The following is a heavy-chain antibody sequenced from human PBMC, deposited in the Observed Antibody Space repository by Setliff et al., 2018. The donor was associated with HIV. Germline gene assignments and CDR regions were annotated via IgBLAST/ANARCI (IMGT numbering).Heavy chain of an antibody. V-gene: IGHV3-23*01. CDR3: ARDRTGYSSGWDHFQH. J-gene: IGHJ1*01. Sequence: GGSLRLSCAASGFTFSSFAMTWVRQAPGKGLEWVSSISGSAGSTYYADSVRGRFTISRDNSKNTVYLQMNSLTTEDTAVYYCARDRTGYSSGWDHFQHWGQGTLVTVSS. CDR1: GFTFSSFA. D-gene: IGHD6-19*01. CDR2: ISGSAGST.